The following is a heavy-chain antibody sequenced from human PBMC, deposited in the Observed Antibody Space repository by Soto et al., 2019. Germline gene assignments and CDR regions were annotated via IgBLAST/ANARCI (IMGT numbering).Heavy chain of an antibody. D-gene: IGHD3-22*01. CDR2: ISGSGGST. CDR3: AKDFGGIGHYDDSAIFDY. Sequence: PGGSLRLSCAASGFTFSSYAMSWVRQAPGKGLEWVSAISGSGGSTYYADSVKGRFTISRDNSKNTLYLQMNSLRAEDTAVYYCAKDFGGIGHYDDSAIFDYWGQGTLVTVSS. CDR1: GFTFSSYA. J-gene: IGHJ4*02. V-gene: IGHV3-23*01.